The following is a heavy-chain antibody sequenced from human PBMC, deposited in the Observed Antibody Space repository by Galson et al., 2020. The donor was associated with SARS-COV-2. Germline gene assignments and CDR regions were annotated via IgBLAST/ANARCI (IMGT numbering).Heavy chain of an antibody. D-gene: IGHD3-3*01. Sequence: ASVKVSCKASGYTFTGYYMHWVRQAPGQGLEWMGWINPNSGGTNYAQKFQGRVTMTRDTSISTAYMELSRLRSDDTAVYYCARGTTIFGVVIPYFDYWGQGTLVTVSS. CDR2: INPNSGGT. CDR3: ARGTTIFGVVIPYFDY. V-gene: IGHV1-2*02. CDR1: GYTFTGYY. J-gene: IGHJ4*02.